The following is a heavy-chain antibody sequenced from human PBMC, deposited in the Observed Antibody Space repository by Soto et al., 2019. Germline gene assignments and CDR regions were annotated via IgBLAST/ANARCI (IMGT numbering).Heavy chain of an antibody. V-gene: IGHV3-23*01. CDR2: IFASGDST. Sequence: PGGSLRLSCAASGFTFSDYAMNWVRLAPGKRLEWVSAIFASGDSTFYTDSVKGRFIISRDNSKNTLFLQMNSLRADDTAIYFCVKKAVLGFGSRFDVWGQGTLVTVSS. CDR1: GFTFSDYA. D-gene: IGHD3-3*01. CDR3: VKKAVLGFGSRFDV. J-gene: IGHJ4*02.